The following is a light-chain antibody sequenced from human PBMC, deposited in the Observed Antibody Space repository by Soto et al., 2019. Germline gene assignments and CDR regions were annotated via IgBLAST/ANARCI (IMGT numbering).Light chain of an antibody. CDR1: QSINIY. J-gene: IGKJ2*01. V-gene: IGKV1-39*01. CDR2: GAS. Sequence: IQMTQSPSSLSAFVGDRVTVTCRASQSINIYLNWYQQRPGQAPTLLIYGASSLQSGVASRFSGGGSRTDFTLTISSLQPEDFATYYCQQSFRSPYTFGQGTKLEIK. CDR3: QQSFRSPYT.